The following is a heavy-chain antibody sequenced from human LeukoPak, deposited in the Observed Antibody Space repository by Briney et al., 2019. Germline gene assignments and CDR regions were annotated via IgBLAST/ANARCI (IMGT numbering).Heavy chain of an antibody. CDR3: ARLGGYCSSTSCPPPDY. V-gene: IGHV5-51*01. J-gene: IGHJ4*02. Sequence: GESLKISCKGSGYSFTSYWIGWVRQMPGKGLEWMGTIYPGDSDTRYSPSFQGQVTISADKSISTAYLQWSSLKASDTAMYYCARLGGYCSSTSCPPPDYWGQGTLVTVSS. CDR1: GYSFTSYW. CDR2: IYPGDSDT. D-gene: IGHD2-2*01.